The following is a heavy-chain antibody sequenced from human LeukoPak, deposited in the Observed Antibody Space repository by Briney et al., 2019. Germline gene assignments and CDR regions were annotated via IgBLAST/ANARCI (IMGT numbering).Heavy chain of an antibody. D-gene: IGHD4-17*01. CDR1: GGSISSSY. CDR3: ARDYGDIPPDWYYDL. CDR2: IYYTGST. V-gene: IGHV4-59*01. J-gene: IGHJ2*01. Sequence: SEALSLTCTVSGGSISSSYWSWIRQPPGKGLEWIGYIYYTGSTTYNPSLKSRVTISVDTSKNQFSLKLRSVTAADTAVYYCARDYGDIPPDWYYDLWGRGTLVTVSS.